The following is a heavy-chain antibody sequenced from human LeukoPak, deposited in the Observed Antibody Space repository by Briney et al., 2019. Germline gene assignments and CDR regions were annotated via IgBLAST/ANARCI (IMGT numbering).Heavy chain of an antibody. CDR2: INHSGST. V-gene: IGHV4-34*01. CDR1: GGSISSYC. CDR3: ARGYAYFDY. J-gene: IGHJ4*02. Sequence: SETLSLTCTVSGGSISSYCWSWVRQPPGKGLEWIGEINHSGSTNYNPSLKSRVTISVDTSKNQFSLKLSSVTAADTAVYYCARGYAYFDYWGQGTLVTVSS.